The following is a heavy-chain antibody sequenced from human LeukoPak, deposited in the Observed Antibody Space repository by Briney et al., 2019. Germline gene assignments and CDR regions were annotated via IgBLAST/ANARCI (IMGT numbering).Heavy chain of an antibody. D-gene: IGHD6-19*01. V-gene: IGHV3-48*01. CDR3: ARDAGYSSGWYGLTQH. CDR2: ISSSSSTI. CDR1: GFTFSSYS. Sequence: GGSLRLSCAASGFTFSSYSMNWVRQAPGKGLEWVSYISSSSSTIYYADSVKGRFTISRDNSKNTLYLQMNSLRAEDTAVYYCARDAGYSSGWYGLTQHWGQGTLVTVSS. J-gene: IGHJ1*01.